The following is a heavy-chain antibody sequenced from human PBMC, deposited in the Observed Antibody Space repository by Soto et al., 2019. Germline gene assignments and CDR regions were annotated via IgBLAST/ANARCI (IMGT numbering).Heavy chain of an antibody. CDR1: GFTFSSYA. CDR2: ISYDGSNK. V-gene: IGHV3-30-3*01. J-gene: IGHJ6*02. D-gene: IGHD3-9*01. Sequence: GGSLRLSCAASGFTFSSYAMHWVRQAPGKGLEWVAVISYDGSNKYYADSVKGRFTISRDNSKSTLYLQMNSLRAEDTAVYYCARDILRYFDWNYYYYGMDVWGQGTTVTVSS. CDR3: ARDILRYFDWNYYYYGMDV.